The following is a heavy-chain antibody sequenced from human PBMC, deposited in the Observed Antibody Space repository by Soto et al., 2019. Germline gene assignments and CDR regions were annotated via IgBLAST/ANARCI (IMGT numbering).Heavy chain of an antibody. J-gene: IGHJ4*02. CDR1: RFAVSNNY. V-gene: IGHV3-53*01. CDR3: ARAGSPFDSDSSGYWGFDH. Sequence: PGGSLRLSCVASRFAVSNNYMNWVRQAPGKGLEWVSVVYSGGTTYYADSVRGRFTVSRDDSKNTLFLQMSSLRAEDTAVYYCARAGSPFDSDSSGYWGFDHWGQGTLVTVSS. CDR2: VYSGGTT. D-gene: IGHD3-22*01.